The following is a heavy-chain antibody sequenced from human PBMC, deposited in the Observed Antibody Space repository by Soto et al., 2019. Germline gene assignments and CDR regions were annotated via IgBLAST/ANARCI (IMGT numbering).Heavy chain of an antibody. D-gene: IGHD2-8*01. J-gene: IGHJ6*02. CDR2: ISGYNGDT. CDR3: AKNGQPPYYYYGLDV. V-gene: IGHV1-18*01. CDR1: GYTFSRYG. Sequence: QGQLVQSGGEVKKSGASVKVSCKASGYTFSRYGISWVRQAPGQGLEWMGWISGYNGDTNYAQKFQGRATMTIETSTTTAYMEQRSLTSDDTDVYYCAKNGQPPYYYYGLDVWGQGTTVTVSS.